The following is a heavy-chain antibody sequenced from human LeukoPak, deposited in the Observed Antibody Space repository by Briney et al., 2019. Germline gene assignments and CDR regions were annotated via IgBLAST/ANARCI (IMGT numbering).Heavy chain of an antibody. J-gene: IGHJ4*02. V-gene: IGHV5-51*01. CDR2: IYPGDSDT. D-gene: IGHD2-2*01. CDR3: ARLRYCSSTSCYSGFGY. Sequence: GESLKISCKGSGYSFTSYWIGWVRQMPGKGLEWMGIIYPGDSDTRYSPSFQGQVTISADKSISTAYLQGSSQKASDTAMYYCARLRYCSSTSCYSGFGYWGQGTLVTVSS. CDR1: GYSFTSYW.